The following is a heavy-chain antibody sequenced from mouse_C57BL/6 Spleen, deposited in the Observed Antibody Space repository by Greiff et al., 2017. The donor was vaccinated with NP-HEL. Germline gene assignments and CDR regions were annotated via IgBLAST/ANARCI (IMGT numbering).Heavy chain of an antibody. CDR2: INPGSGGT. V-gene: IGHV1-54*01. D-gene: IGHD2-4*01. Sequence: QIQLQQSGAELVRPGTSVKVSCKASGYAFTNYLIEWVKQRPGQGLEWIGVINPGSGGTNYNEKFKGKATLTADKSSSTAYMQLSSLTSEDSAVYFCARGGVYYDYDEGAMDYWGQGTSVTVSS. CDR1: GYAFTNYL. CDR3: ARGGVYYDYDEGAMDY. J-gene: IGHJ4*01.